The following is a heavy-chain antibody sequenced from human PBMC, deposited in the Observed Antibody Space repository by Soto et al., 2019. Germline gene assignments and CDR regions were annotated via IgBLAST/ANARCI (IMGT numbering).Heavy chain of an antibody. V-gene: IGHV3-7*01. CDR1: AFTFSNHW. CDR3: ARGFGTDY. J-gene: IGHJ4*02. D-gene: IGHD1-1*01. Sequence: EAQLVESGGGLVQPGGSLRLSCAASAFTFSNHWMNWVRQAPGKGLEWLANINQDGSERNYVESVKGRFTISRDNAKNSLYLEMHSLRAEDTAVYYCARGFGTDYWGQGTLVTVSS. CDR2: INQDGSER.